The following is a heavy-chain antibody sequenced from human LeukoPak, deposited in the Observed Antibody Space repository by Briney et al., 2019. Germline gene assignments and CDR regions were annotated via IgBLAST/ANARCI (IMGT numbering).Heavy chain of an antibody. CDR2: IGPSGSTI. CDR3: ARVGRITIFGVAPGAFDI. V-gene: IGHV3-48*04. J-gene: IGHJ3*02. D-gene: IGHD3-3*01. CDR1: GFSFSDYD. Sequence: GGSLRLSCAASGFSFSDYDMNWVRQAPGEGLEWVSYIGPSGSTIFYADSVKGRFTVSRDNAKKSLYLQMNSLRAEDTAVYYCARVGRITIFGVAPGAFDIWGQGTMVTVSS.